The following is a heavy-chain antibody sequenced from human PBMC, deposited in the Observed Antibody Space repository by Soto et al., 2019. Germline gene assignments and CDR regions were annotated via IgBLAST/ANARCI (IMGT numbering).Heavy chain of an antibody. CDR3: ARVKDLRYFDWLPTYGMDV. J-gene: IGHJ6*02. Sequence: SETLSLTCAVYGGSFSGYYWSWIRQPPGKGLEWIGEINHSGSTNYNPSLKSRVTISVDTSKNQFSLKLSSVTAADTAVYYCARVKDLRYFDWLPTYGMDVWGQGTTVTVSS. V-gene: IGHV4-34*01. CDR1: GGSFSGYY. D-gene: IGHD3-9*01. CDR2: INHSGST.